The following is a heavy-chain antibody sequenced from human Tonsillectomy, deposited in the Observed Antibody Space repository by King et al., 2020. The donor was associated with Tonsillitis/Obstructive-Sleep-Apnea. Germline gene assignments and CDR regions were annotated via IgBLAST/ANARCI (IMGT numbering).Heavy chain of an antibody. V-gene: IGHV4-59*01. D-gene: IGHD3-3*01. CDR3: ARLQRDADNFWSGAKAPLYYMDV. Sequence: VQLQESGPGLVKPSETLSLTCTVSGGSISSYYWNWIRQPPGKGLEWIGYIYYSGSTNYNPSLKSRVTISVDTSKNQFSLKLRSVTAADTAVYYCARLQRDADNFWSGAKAPLYYMDVWGKGTTVTVSS. CDR2: IYYSGST. CDR1: GGSISSYY. J-gene: IGHJ6*03.